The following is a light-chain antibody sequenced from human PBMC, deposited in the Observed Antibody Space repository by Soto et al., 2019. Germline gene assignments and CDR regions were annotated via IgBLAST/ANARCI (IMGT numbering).Light chain of an antibody. CDR1: QSFRGL. Sequence: EIVLTQSPGTLSLSPGERATLSCRASQSFRGLLAWYQQKPGQAPRLLIYDASSRATGIPDRFSGSGSGTDFTLTISRLEPEDFAVYYCQQCGSSLFTFGPGTKVDIK. CDR3: QQCGSSLFT. V-gene: IGKV3-20*01. J-gene: IGKJ3*01. CDR2: DAS.